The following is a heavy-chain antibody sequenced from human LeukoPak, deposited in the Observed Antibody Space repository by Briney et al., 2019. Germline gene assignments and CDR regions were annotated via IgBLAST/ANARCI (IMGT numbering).Heavy chain of an antibody. V-gene: IGHV3-23*01. D-gene: IGHD3-10*01. CDR1: GFTFSDYY. CDR2: ISGSGGST. J-gene: IGHJ3*02. Sequence: GGSLRLSCAASGFTFSDYYMSWVRQAPGKGLEWVSAISGSGGSTYYADSVKGRFTISRDNSKNTLYLQMNSLRAEDTAVYYCAYSSDYYGSGSLADAFDIWGQGTMVTVSS. CDR3: AYSSDYYGSGSLADAFDI.